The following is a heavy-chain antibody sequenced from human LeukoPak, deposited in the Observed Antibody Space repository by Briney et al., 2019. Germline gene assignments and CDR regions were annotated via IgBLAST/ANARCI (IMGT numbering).Heavy chain of an antibody. CDR3: AKGDTGMVRRYYFDY. D-gene: IGHD5-18*01. CDR1: RFTFGSYG. Sequence: GGSLRLSCVAPRFTFGSYGMSWVRKAPGKVLEWVSVNSGSGGSTYITDSVKGRFTISRDNSKNTLYLQMHSLRAEDTAVYYCAKGDTGMVRRYYFDYWGRGTLVTVSS. CDR2: NSGSGGST. V-gene: IGHV3-23*01. J-gene: IGHJ4*02.